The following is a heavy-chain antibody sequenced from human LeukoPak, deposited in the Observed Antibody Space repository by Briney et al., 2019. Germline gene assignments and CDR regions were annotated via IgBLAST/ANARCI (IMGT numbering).Heavy chain of an antibody. CDR2: FVGSGDFT. D-gene: IGHD6-19*01. V-gene: IGHV3-23*01. Sequence: GGSLRLSCVASGSTFSTYGMSWVRQAPGKGLEWVSSFVGSGDFTSYADSVKGRFTISRDNSRNTLFLQMNSLRVEDTAVYYCAKGDPSAWAKFDQWGQGALVTVSS. J-gene: IGHJ4*02. CDR1: GSTFSTYG. CDR3: AKGDPSAWAKFDQ.